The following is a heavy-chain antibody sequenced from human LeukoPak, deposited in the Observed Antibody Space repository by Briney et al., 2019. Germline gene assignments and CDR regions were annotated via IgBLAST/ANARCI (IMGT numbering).Heavy chain of an antibody. D-gene: IGHD6-19*01. V-gene: IGHV3-21*01. CDR1: GFTFSNYD. Sequence: GGSLRLSCAASGFTFSNYDMNWVRQAPGKGLEWVSSISSSTNYIYYADSVKGRFTISRDNAKNSLNLQMNSLRADDTAVYYCVRDYSSAQGDYWGQGTLVTVSS. CDR2: ISSSTNYI. J-gene: IGHJ4*02. CDR3: VRDYSSAQGDY.